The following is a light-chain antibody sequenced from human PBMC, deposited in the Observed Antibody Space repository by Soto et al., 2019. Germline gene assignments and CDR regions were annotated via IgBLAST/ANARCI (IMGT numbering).Light chain of an antibody. Sequence: EIQMTQSPSTLSASVGDRLTITCRASQTINRWLAWYQQKPGKAPKLLIYKASSLESGVPSRFSGSGSETEFTITINRLQADDFATYYYQQHNSFSITFGQGTRLEIK. CDR2: KAS. J-gene: IGKJ5*01. CDR1: QTINRW. V-gene: IGKV1-5*03. CDR3: QQHNSFSIT.